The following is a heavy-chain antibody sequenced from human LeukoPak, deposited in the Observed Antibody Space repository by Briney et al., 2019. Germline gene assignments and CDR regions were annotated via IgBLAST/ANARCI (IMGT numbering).Heavy chain of an antibody. D-gene: IGHD2-21*01. CDR3: ARVFEGGGDC. CDR1: GFTFSSYA. V-gene: IGHV3-7*01. Sequence: AGGSLRLSCAASGFTFSSYAMTWVRQAPGKGLEWVANIKQDGSEKYYVDSVKGRFTISRDNAKNSLYLQMNSLRAEDTAVYYCARVFEGGGDCWGQGTLVTVSS. CDR2: IKQDGSEK. J-gene: IGHJ4*02.